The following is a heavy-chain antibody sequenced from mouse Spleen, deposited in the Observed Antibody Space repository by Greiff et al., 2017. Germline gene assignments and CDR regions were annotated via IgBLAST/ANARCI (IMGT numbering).Heavy chain of an antibody. CDR1: GFTFSDAW. CDR3: TNYFDY. V-gene: IGHV6-6*01. J-gene: IGHJ2*01. Sequence: EVKVEESGGGLVQPGGSMKLSCAASGFTFSDAWMDWVRQSPPKGLVWGAEIRNKANNHATYYAESVKGRFTISRDDSKSSVYLQMNSLRAEDTGIYYCTNYFDYWGQGTTLTVSS. CDR2: IRNKANNHAT.